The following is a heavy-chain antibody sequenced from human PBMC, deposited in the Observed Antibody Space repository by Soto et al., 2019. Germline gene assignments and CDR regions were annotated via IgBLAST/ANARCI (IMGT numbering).Heavy chain of an antibody. CDR1: GFTVSSNY. J-gene: IGHJ4*02. CDR3: ARRTNGVFDY. Sequence: EVQLVGSGGALVQPGGSLRLSCTASGFTVSSNYMTWVRQAPGKGLEWVSVIYSGGETYYADSVKDRFTISRDNSKNTLYLQMNSLRVEDTAIYYCARRTNGVFDYWGRGTLVTVSS. CDR2: IYSGGET. V-gene: IGHV3-66*01.